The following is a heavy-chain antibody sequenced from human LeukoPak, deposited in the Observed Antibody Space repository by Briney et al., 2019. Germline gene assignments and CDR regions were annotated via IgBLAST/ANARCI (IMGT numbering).Heavy chain of an antibody. CDR1: GFTFSSYV. D-gene: IGHD6-13*01. CDR3: ARAAGYSSNWYEY. V-gene: IGHV3-7*03. J-gene: IGHJ4*02. CDR2: IKQDGSEK. Sequence: GGSLRLSCAASGFTFSSYVLNWVRQAPGKGLEWVANIKQDGSEKYYVDSVKGRFTISRDNAKNSLYLQMNSLRAEDTALYYCARAAGYSSNWYEYWGQGTLVTVSS.